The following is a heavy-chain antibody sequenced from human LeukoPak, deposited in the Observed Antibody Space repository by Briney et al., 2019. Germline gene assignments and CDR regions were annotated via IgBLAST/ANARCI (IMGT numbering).Heavy chain of an antibody. D-gene: IGHD6-13*01. J-gene: IGHJ4*02. CDR2: ISAYNGNT. CDR1: GYTFTSYG. Sequence: GASVKVSCKASGYTFTSYGISWVRQAPGQGPEWMGWISAYNGNTNYAQKLQGRVTMTTDTSTSTAYMELRSLRSDDTAVYYCARDSHSSSWYGHSDYWGQGTLVTVSS. V-gene: IGHV1-18*01. CDR3: ARDSHSSSWYGHSDY.